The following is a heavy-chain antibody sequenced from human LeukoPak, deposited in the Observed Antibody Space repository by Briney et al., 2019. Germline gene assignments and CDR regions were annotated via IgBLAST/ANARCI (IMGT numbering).Heavy chain of an antibody. CDR3: ARQGAVRGVRISGTTGQRILSWFDP. V-gene: IGHV4-39*01. D-gene: IGHD3-10*01. CDR2: VYYSGST. J-gene: IGHJ5*02. Sequence: PSETLSLTCTVSGGSISSSSYYWGWIRQPPGKGLEWIESVYYSGSTYYNPSLKSRVTISVDTSKNQFSLKLSSVTAADTAVYYCARQGAVRGVRISGTTGQRILSWFDPWGQGTLVTVSS. CDR1: GGSISSSSYY.